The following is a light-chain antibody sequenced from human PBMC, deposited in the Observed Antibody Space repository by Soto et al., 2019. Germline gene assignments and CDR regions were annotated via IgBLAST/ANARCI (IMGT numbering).Light chain of an antibody. CDR2: GAS. J-gene: IGKJ1*01. Sequence: EIVMTQSPATLSVSPGERATLSCRASQSVGSSLAWYQQKPGQAPRLLIYGASIRATGIPARFSGSGSGTEFSLTISSLQSEDSAVYYCQQYNNWPPWTFGQGTKVDIK. CDR1: QSVGSS. CDR3: QQYNNWPPWT. V-gene: IGKV3-15*01.